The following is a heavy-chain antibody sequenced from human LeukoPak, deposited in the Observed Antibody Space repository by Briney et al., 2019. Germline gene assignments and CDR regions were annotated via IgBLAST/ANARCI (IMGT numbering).Heavy chain of an antibody. CDR1: GFTFSSYW. J-gene: IGHJ4*02. Sequence: GGSLRLSCAASGFTFSSYWMSWVRQAPGKGLEWVANIKQDGSEKYYVDSVKGRLTISRDNAKNSLYLQMNSLRAEDTAVYYRARVKGIAVAGIDYWGQGTLVTVSS. V-gene: IGHV3-7*01. CDR3: ARVKGIAVAGIDY. CDR2: IKQDGSEK. D-gene: IGHD6-19*01.